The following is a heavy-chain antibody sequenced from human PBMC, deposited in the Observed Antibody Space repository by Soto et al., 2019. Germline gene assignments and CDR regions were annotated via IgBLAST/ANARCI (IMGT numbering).Heavy chain of an antibody. CDR2: IYPGDSDT. CDR1: GYSFTSYW. V-gene: IGHV5-51*01. D-gene: IGHD7-27*01. CDR3: ARQPAWGASQLGMDV. J-gene: IGHJ6*02. Sequence: LKISCHVSGYSFTSYWVAWVRQMPGKGLEWMGIIYPGDSDTRYSPSFQGQVIMTADRSSDTAYLQWRSLKASDTAMYFCARQPAWGASQLGMDVWGQGTAVTVSS.